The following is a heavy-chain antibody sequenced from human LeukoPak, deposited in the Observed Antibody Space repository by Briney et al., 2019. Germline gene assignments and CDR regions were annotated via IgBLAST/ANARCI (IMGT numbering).Heavy chain of an antibody. D-gene: IGHD3-22*01. V-gene: IGHV4-59*01. J-gene: IGHJ6*02. CDR3: ARAPRGESDAASGFYGMDV. Sequence: SETLSLTCSVSGGSISTYYWTWIRQTPGKGLEWFGYSHYSGSTNYNPSLKSRVTISVDTSKNQFSLRLNSVTAADTAIYYCARAPRGESDAASGFYGMDVWGQGTTVTVSS. CDR1: GGSISTYY. CDR2: SHYSGST.